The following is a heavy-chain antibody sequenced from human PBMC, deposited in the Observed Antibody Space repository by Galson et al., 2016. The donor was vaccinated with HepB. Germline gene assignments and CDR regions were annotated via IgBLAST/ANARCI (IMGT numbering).Heavy chain of an antibody. D-gene: IGHD2-15*01. Sequence: SVKVSCKATGGTFSRNAISWVRQAPGRGLEWMGGIIPIVDSPIYTQKFQDRVTITADEFTTTAYMELSSLRSADTAIYYCASLTWLAASGLAASDTWGQGTLVTVSS. CDR1: GGTFSRNA. V-gene: IGHV1-69*13. J-gene: IGHJ1*01. CDR3: ASLTWLAASGLAASDT. CDR2: IIPIVDSP.